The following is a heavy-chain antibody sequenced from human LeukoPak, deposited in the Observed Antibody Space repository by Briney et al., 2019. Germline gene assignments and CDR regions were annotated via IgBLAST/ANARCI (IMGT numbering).Heavy chain of an antibody. CDR2: ISAYNGNT. CDR1: GYTFTSYG. J-gene: IGHJ4*02. Sequence: ASVKVSCKASGYTFTSYGISWVRQAPGQGLEWMGWISAYNGNTNYAQKLQGRVTMTTDTSTSTAYMELRSLRSDDTAVYYCARDYPLVNRDYPPTPPPTDYWGQGTLVTVSS. CDR3: ARDYPLVNRDYPPTPPPTDY. D-gene: IGHD4-17*01. V-gene: IGHV1-18*01.